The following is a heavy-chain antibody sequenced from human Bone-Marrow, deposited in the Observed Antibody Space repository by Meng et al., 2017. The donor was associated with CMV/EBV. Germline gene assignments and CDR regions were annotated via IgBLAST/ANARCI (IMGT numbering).Heavy chain of an antibody. CDR1: GGSTSSGDYY. Sequence: QMHPRGSGPRLGTPSQSLSLTVTVSGGSTSSGDYYCSWIRQPPGKGLEWIGYIYYSGSTYYNPSLKSRVTISVDTSKNQFSLKLSSVTAADTAVYYCARVLSGYFDYWGQGTLVTVSS. J-gene: IGHJ4*02. CDR2: IYYSGST. CDR3: ARVLSGYFDY. V-gene: IGHV4-30-4*08. D-gene: IGHD2-15*01.